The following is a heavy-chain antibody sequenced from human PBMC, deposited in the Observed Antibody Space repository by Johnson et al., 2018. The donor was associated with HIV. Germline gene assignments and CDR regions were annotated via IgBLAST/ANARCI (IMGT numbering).Heavy chain of an antibody. Sequence: EQLVESGGGLVQPGGSLRLSCTASGFSFSSYDMHWVRQAPGKGLQYVSGISSNGSSTYYANSVKGRFTISRDNSKNTLFLQMGSLRPEDMAVYYCARGGVQFLEWLFTDQYGFDIWGQGTMVTVSS. D-gene: IGHD3-3*01. CDR2: ISSNGSST. CDR1: GFSFSSYD. J-gene: IGHJ3*02. V-gene: IGHV3-64*01. CDR3: ARGGVQFLEWLFTDQYGFDI.